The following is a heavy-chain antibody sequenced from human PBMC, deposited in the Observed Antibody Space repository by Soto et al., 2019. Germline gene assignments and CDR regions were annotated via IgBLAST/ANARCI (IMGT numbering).Heavy chain of an antibody. J-gene: IGHJ4*02. CDR3: ARDAAVPGESDRFDY. CDR1: GDSVTTNYW. D-gene: IGHD2-15*01. Sequence: QVQLQESGPGLVKPSGTLSLTCAVSGDSVTTNYWWSWVRQAPGKGLEWIGEAYHNGLTNYNPSLKRRVTMSVDTSKNQFSLKLTSVTAADTAIYYCARDAAVPGESDRFDYWGQGTLVTVSS. CDR2: AYHNGLT. V-gene: IGHV4-4*02.